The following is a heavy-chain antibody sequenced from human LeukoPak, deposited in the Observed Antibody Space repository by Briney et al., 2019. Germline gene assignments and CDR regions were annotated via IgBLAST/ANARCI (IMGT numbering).Heavy chain of an antibody. CDR1: GGTFSSYA. D-gene: IGHD6-19*01. CDR3: ARDLGLLSEGSGWYY. V-gene: IGHV1-69*13. CDR2: IIPIFGTA. J-gene: IGHJ4*02. Sequence: GASVKVSCKASGGTFSSYAISWVRQAPGQGLEWMGRIIPIFGTANYAQKFQGRVTITADESTSTAYMELSSLRSEDTAVYYCARDLGLLSEGSGWYYWGQGTLVTVSS.